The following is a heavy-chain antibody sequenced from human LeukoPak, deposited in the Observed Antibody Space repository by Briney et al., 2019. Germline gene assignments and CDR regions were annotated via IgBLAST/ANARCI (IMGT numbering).Heavy chain of an antibody. V-gene: IGHV6-1*01. CDR2: TFYRSKWYN. CDR3: AESINPGYYYYTMDV. J-gene: IGHJ6*02. D-gene: IGHD3-9*01. Sequence: SQTLSLTCAISGYSVSSNSAAWNWIRQSPSRGLEWLGRTFYRSKWYNDYAVSVKSRITITPDTSKNQVSLQLNSVTPEDTAVYCCAESINPGYYYYTMDVWGQGTAVTISS. CDR1: GYSVSSNSAA.